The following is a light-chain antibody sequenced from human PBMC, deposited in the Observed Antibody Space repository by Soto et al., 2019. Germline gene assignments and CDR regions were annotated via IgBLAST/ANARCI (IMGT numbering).Light chain of an antibody. CDR2: DVS. J-gene: IGLJ1*01. V-gene: IGLV2-14*01. CDR1: SSDVGGYNY. CDR3: SSYTISNTRQIV. Sequence: QSALTQPASVSGSPGQSITISCTGTSSDVGGYNYVSWYQQHPGKAPKFMIYDVSNRPSGVSNRFSGSKSDNTASLTISGLQAEDVADYYSSSYTISNTRQIVFGTGTKVTVL.